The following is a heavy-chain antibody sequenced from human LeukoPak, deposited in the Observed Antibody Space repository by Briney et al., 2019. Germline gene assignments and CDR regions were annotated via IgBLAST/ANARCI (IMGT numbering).Heavy chain of an antibody. D-gene: IGHD6-13*01. J-gene: IGHJ3*02. CDR1: GASISSFS. CDR2: IYTSGST. V-gene: IGHV4-4*07. CDR3: ARSIAARPVMTFDI. Sequence: SETLSLTCTVSGASISSFSWNWIRQPAGKGLEWIGRIYTSGSTNYNPSLKSRVTISVDTSKNQFSLKLSSVTAADTAVYYCARSIAARPVMTFDIWGQGTMVTVSS.